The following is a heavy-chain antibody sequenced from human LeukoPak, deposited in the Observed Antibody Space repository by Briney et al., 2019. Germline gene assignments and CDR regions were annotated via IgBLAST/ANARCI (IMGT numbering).Heavy chain of an antibody. CDR1: GGSISSYY. Sequence: PSETLSLTCTVSGGSISSYYWSWIRQPPGKGLEWIGYIYYSGSTNYNPSLKSRVTMSVDTSKNQFSLKLSSVTAADTAVYYCATSYSSSSQIDYWGRGTLVTVSS. D-gene: IGHD6-6*01. CDR3: ATSYSSSSQIDY. V-gene: IGHV4-59*01. J-gene: IGHJ4*02. CDR2: IYYSGST.